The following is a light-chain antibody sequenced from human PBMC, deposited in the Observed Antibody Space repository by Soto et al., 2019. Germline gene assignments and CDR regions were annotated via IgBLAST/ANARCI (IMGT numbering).Light chain of an antibody. Sequence: QSVLTQPPSVSGSPGQSVTISCTGTSSDVGSYNRVSWYQQPPGTAPKLMIYEVRHRPSGVPDRFSGSKSGNTASLTISGLQAEDEADYYCSSYTCISTFVFGTGTKVTVL. CDR1: SSDVGSYNR. CDR3: SSYTCISTFV. V-gene: IGLV2-18*02. J-gene: IGLJ1*01. CDR2: EVR.